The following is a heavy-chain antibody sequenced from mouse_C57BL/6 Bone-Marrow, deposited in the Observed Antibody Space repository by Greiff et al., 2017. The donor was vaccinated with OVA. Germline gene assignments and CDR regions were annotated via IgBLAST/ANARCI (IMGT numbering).Heavy chain of an antibody. CDR2: IYPGSGST. D-gene: IGHD2-4*01. J-gene: IGHJ1*03. CDR1: GYTFTSYW. CDR3: ASTLLLVSYYDPPWYFDV. Sequence: VQLVESGAELVKPGASVKMSCKASGYTFTSYWITWVKQRPGQGLEWIGDIYPGSGSTNYNEKFKSKATLTVDTSSSTAYMQLSSLTSEDSAVYYCASTLLLVSYYDPPWYFDVWGTGTTVTVSS. V-gene: IGHV1-55*01.